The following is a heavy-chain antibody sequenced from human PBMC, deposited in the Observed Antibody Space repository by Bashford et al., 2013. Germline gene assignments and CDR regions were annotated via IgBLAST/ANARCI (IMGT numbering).Heavy chain of an antibody. V-gene: IGHV3-64*01. CDR3: ARGLSYGSGWYHWFDP. J-gene: IGHJ5*02. CDR2: IRSNGDTT. D-gene: IGHD6-19*01. Sequence: VRQAPGKGLEYVSGIRSNGDTTFYANSVKGRFTIFRDNSKNTLYLQMGSLTTEDMAVYYCARGLSYGSGWYHWFDPWGQGTLVTVSS.